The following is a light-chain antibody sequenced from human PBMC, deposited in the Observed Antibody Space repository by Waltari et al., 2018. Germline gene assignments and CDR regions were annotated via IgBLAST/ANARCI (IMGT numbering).Light chain of an antibody. CDR1: XIVLYSSNNKNY. J-gene: IGKJ3*01. CDR2: WAS. CDR3: QQYYSTLLT. Sequence: DIVMTQSPDSLAVSLGERATINCKSXXIVLYSSNNKNYLAWYQQKPGQPPKLLIYWASTRESGVPDRFSGSGSGTDFTLTISSLQAEDVAVYYCQQYYSTLLTFGPGTKVDIK. V-gene: IGKV4-1*01.